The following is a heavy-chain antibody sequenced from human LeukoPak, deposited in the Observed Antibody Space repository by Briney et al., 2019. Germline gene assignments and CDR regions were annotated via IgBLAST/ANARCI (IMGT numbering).Heavy chain of an antibody. CDR2: IKQDGSEK. V-gene: IGHV3-7*05. Sequence: GGSLRLSWAGSRFTFSTYWMSWVRQAPGKGLEWVANIKQDGSEKYYVDSVKGRFTISRDNAKNSLFLQMNSLRADDTAVYYCARSNQSAFDYGDQGTLVTVSS. CDR1: RFTFSTYW. J-gene: IGHJ4*02. CDR3: ARSNQSAFDY.